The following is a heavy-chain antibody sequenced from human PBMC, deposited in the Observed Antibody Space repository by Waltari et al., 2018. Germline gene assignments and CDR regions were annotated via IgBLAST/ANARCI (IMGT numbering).Heavy chain of an antibody. J-gene: IGHJ5*02. CDR2: IYHSGST. Sequence: QVQLQESGPGLVKPSETLSLTCTVSGYSISSGYYWGWLRQPPGKGLEWIGSIYHSGSTYYNPSLKSRVTISVDTSKNQFSLKLSSVTAADTAVYYCARRGSLAGTDWFDPWGQGTLVTVSS. D-gene: IGHD6-13*01. V-gene: IGHV4-38-2*02. CDR3: ARRGSLAGTDWFDP. CDR1: GYSISSGYY.